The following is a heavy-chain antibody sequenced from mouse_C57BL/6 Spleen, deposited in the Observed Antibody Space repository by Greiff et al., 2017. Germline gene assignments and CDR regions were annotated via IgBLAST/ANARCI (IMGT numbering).Heavy chain of an antibody. D-gene: IGHD2-2*01. CDR1: GYTFTSYW. V-gene: IGHV1-7*01. Sequence: QVQLQQSGAELAKPGASVKLSCKASGYTFTSYWMPWVKRGPGQGLEWIGEINPTSGYTKYNQKFKDKATLTADKSSSTAYMQLSSLTYEDSAVDYCARSRGYDPYFDYWGQGTTLTVSS. J-gene: IGHJ2*01. CDR3: ARSRGYDPYFDY. CDR2: INPTSGYT.